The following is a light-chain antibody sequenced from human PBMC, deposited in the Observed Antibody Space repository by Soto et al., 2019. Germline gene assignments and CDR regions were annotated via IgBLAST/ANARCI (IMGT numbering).Light chain of an antibody. CDR2: AAS. CDR3: QQGDSFPFT. J-gene: IGKJ4*01. Sequence: DIHMTQSPSSVSASVGDRVTITCRASQDISTWVAWYQQKPGKAPKLLISAASTLQSGVPRRFSGSGPGTDFTLIISSLQPEDFATYFCQQGDSFPFTFGGGTKVDIK. CDR1: QDISTW. V-gene: IGKV1-12*01.